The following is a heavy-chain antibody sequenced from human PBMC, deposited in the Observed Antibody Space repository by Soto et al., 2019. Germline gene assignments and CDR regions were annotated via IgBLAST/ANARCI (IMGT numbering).Heavy chain of an antibody. CDR2: IYSGGST. J-gene: IGHJ4*02. CDR3: ASGAYSSSWYLDY. D-gene: IGHD6-13*01. Sequence: GGSLRLSCAASGFTVSSNYMSWVRQAPGKGLEWVSVIYSGGSTYYADSVKGRFTISRDNSKNTLYLQMNSLRAEDTAVYYCASGAYSSSWYLDYWGQGTLVTVSS. V-gene: IGHV3-66*02. CDR1: GFTVSSNY.